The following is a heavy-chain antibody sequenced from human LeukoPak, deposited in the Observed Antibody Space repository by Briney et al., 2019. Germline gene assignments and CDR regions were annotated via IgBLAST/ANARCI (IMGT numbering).Heavy chain of an antibody. Sequence: SETLSLTCAVYGGSFSGYYWSWIRQPPGKGLEWIGEINHSGSTNYNPSLKSRVTISVDTSKNQFSLKLSSVTAADTAVYYCARGARDGYNYSRTRWFDPWGQGTLVTVSS. CDR3: ARGARDGYNYSRTRWFDP. CDR1: GGSFSGYY. J-gene: IGHJ5*02. V-gene: IGHV4-34*01. CDR2: INHSGST. D-gene: IGHD5-24*01.